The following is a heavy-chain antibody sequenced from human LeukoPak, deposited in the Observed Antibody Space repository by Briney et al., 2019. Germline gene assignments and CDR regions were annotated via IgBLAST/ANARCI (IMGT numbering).Heavy chain of an antibody. D-gene: IGHD2-2*01. CDR2: IYTSAST. CDR3: ATSEVRYYFDY. J-gene: IGHJ4*02. Sequence: SETLSLTCTVSGGSISSYYYRWNRQPPGKGLDLIGYIYTSASTNYNPSLKSRVTISVDTPKNQFSLKLSSVTAADTAVYYCATSEVRYYFDYWGQGTLVTVSS. V-gene: IGHV4-4*09. CDR1: GGSISSYY.